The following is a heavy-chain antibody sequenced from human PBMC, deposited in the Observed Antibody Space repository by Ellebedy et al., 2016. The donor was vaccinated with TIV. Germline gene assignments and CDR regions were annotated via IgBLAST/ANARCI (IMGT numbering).Heavy chain of an antibody. CDR3: ARVRRGSSGMDV. Sequence: ASVQVSCKPSGYTFTAFYLHWVRQPPGQGLEWMGWINPYSGSTNFAQRFQGRVIMTRDTSVNTAYMALSRLESGDTAVYYWARVRRGSSGMDVWGQGTTVTVS. D-gene: IGHD6-13*01. V-gene: IGHV1-2*02. CDR1: GYTFTAFY. J-gene: IGHJ6*02. CDR2: INPYSGST.